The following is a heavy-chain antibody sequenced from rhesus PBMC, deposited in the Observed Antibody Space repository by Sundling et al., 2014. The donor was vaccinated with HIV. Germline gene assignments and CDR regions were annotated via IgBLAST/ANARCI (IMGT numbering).Heavy chain of an antibody. CDR3: SVGTSRTDFDY. V-gene: IGHV3-54*02. CDR2: ISYDGSQK. D-gene: IGHD1-1*01. J-gene: IGHJ4*01. Sequence: EVQLVESGGGLVQPGGSLRLSCAASGFTFSNYAMFWVRQAPGKGLEWVAFISYDGSQKYYIDFLKDRFTISRDNSKNMVYLQMNDLKLEDTAVYYCSVGTSRTDFDYWGQGVLVAVSA. CDR1: GFTFSNYA.